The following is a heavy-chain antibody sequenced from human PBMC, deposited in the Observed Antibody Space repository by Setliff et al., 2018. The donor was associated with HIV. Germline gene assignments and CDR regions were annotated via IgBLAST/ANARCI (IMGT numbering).Heavy chain of an antibody. CDR2: TFHTGST. J-gene: IGHJ3*02. CDR1: GDSIRSGDYY. D-gene: IGHD3-16*01. Sequence: PSETLSLTCTVSGDSIRSGDYYWSWIRQSPEKGLEWIGYTFHTGSTYYNPSLKSRVTISVETSKNQFSLKLSSVTAADAAVYYCARSFWGFVRNAASDIWGQGTMVTVSS. CDR3: ARSFWGFVRNAASDI. V-gene: IGHV4-30-4*08.